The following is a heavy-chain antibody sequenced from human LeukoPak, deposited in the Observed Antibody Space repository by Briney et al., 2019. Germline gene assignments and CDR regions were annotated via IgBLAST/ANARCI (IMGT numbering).Heavy chain of an antibody. CDR3: ARLTVGATGPYYFDY. CDR2: IYYSGST. D-gene: IGHD1-26*01. V-gene: IGHV4-39*01. Sequence: PSETLSLTCTVSGGSISSSSYYWGWLRQPPGKGLEWIGSIYYSGSTYYNPSLKSRVTISVDTSKNQFSLKLSSVTAADTAVYYCARLTVGATGPYYFDYWGQGTLVTVSS. J-gene: IGHJ4*02. CDR1: GGSISSSSYY.